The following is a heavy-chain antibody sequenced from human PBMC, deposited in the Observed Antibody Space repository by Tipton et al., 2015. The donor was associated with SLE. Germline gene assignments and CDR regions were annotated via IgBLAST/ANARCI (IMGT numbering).Heavy chain of an antibody. V-gene: IGHV4-59*01. J-gene: IGHJ5*02. D-gene: IGHD1-26*01. CDR3: AIYSGSYYGHWFDP. Sequence: LVKPTETLSLTCAVYGGSFSGYYWSWIRQPPGKGLEWIGYIYYSGSTNYNPSLKSRVTISVDTSKNQFSLKLSSVTAADTAVYYCAIYSGSYYGHWFDPWGQGTLVTVSS. CDR2: IYYSGST. CDR1: GGSFSGYY.